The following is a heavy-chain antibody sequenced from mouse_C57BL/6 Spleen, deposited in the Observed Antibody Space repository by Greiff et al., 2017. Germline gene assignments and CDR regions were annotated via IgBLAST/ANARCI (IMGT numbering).Heavy chain of an antibody. CDR2: IDPSDSYT. CDR3: ARRRDWDEDFDN. J-gene: IGHJ2*01. D-gene: IGHD4-1*01. CDR1: GYTFTSYW. V-gene: IGHV1-69*01. Sequence: QVQLQQPGAELVMPGASVKLSCKASGYTFTSYWMHWVKQRPGQGLEWIGEIDPSDSYTNYNQKFKGKSTLTVDKSSSTAYMQLSSLTSEDSAVYYCARRRDWDEDFDNWGQGITLAAST.